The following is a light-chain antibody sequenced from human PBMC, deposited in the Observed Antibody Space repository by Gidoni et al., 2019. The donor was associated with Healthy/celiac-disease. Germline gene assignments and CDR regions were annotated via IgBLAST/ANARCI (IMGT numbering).Light chain of an antibody. Sequence: SVLTQPPSASGTPGQRVTISCSGRSSNIGSNTVHWYQQLPGTAPKLLIYSNNQRPSGVPDRFSGSKSGTSASLAISGLQSEDEADYYCAAWDDSLNGHVVFGGGTKLTVL. J-gene: IGLJ2*01. CDR1: SSNIGSNT. CDR2: SNN. V-gene: IGLV1-44*01. CDR3: AAWDDSLNGHVV.